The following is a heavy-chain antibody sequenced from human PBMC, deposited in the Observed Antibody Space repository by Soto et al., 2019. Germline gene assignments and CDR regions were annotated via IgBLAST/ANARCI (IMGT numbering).Heavy chain of an antibody. J-gene: IGHJ4*02. V-gene: IGHV3-20*04. CDR1: GFILDDNG. Sequence: EVRLVESGGGVVRPGGSLRLSCAASGFILDDNGMSWVRQAPGKGLEWVSGINWNGGSTGYADSVKGRFTISRDNAKNSLYLQMNSLRAEDTALYYCASGSNYDYVWGSYRFDYWGQGTLVTVSS. CDR2: INWNGGST. D-gene: IGHD3-16*02. CDR3: ASGSNYDYVWGSYRFDY.